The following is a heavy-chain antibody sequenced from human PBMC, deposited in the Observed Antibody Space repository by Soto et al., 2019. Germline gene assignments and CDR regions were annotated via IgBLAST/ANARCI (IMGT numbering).Heavy chain of an antibody. Sequence: EVKLLASGGGLVQSGDSLRLSCAASGFRFSTYSMSWVRQDPGKGLERVSGISGDGSATSYADSLTGRFTVSRDNSKQTLVVQMHTQRVEDTAVYYCAKPRLNDNTNYNRDSFDVWGPGTPVTVS. CDR3: AKPRLNDNTNYNRDSFDV. D-gene: IGHD3-10*01. J-gene: IGHJ3*01. CDR1: GFRFSTYS. V-gene: IGHV3-23*01. CDR2: ISGDGSAT.